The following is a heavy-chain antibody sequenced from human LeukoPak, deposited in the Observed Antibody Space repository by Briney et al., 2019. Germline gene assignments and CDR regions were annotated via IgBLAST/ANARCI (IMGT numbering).Heavy chain of an antibody. CDR2: ILYDGSAE. V-gene: IGHV3-30*18. Sequence: GSLRLSCAASGFTFSNYGMHWVRQAPGKGLEWVAVILYDGSAEYYADSVKGRFAIYRDNSRNTLNLQMNSLRPEDTAVYYCAKELTRGSSWYEDYWGKGTLVTVSS. D-gene: IGHD6-13*01. CDR3: AKELTRGSSWYEDY. J-gene: IGHJ4*02. CDR1: GFTFSNYG.